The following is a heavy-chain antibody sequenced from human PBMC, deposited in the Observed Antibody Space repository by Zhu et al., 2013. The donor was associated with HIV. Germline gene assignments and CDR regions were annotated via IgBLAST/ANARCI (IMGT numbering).Heavy chain of an antibody. V-gene: IGHV1-69*06. Sequence: QVQLVQSGAEVKKPGSSVKVSCKASGGTFSSYVISWVRQAPGQGLEWMGGIIPIFGTANYAQKFQGRVTITADKSTSTAYMELSSLRSEDTAVYYCARGCSGGSCYSVPFDYWGQGTLVTVSS. CDR1: GGTFSSYV. CDR3: ARGCSGGSCYSVPFDY. J-gene: IGHJ4*02. D-gene: IGHD2-15*01. CDR2: IIPIFGTA.